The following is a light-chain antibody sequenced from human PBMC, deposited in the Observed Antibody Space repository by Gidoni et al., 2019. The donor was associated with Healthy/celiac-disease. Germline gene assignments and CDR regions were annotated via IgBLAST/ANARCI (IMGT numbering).Light chain of an antibody. CDR1: SGHSSYA. J-gene: IGLJ3*02. V-gene: IGLV4-69*01. CDR2: LNSDGSH. CDR3: QTWGTGWV. Sequence: QLVLTQSPSSSASLGASVKLPCTLSSGHSSYAIEWHQQQPEEGPRYLMKLNSDGSHSEGDGIPDRFSGSSSGAGRYLTISSLQSEDEADYYCQTWGTGWVFGGGTKLTVL.